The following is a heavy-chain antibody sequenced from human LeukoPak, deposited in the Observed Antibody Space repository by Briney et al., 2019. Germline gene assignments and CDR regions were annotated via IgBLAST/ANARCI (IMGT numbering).Heavy chain of an antibody. CDR3: AKDGIVGAKSYAFDI. CDR1: GYTFTSYY. Sequence: ASVKVSCKASGYTFTSYYMHWVRQAPGRGLEWMGIINPSGGSTNYAQKFQGRVTITADESTSTAYMELSSLRSEDTAVYYCAKDGIVGAKSYAFDIWGQGTMVTVSS. D-gene: IGHD1-26*01. J-gene: IGHJ3*02. V-gene: IGHV1-46*01. CDR2: INPSGGST.